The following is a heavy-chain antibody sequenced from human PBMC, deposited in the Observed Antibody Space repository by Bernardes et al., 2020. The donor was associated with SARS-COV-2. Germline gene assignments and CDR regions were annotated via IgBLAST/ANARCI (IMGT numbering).Heavy chain of an antibody. J-gene: IGHJ6*02. CDR2: ISAYNGNT. D-gene: IGHD3-10*01. Sequence: ASVKVSCKASGYTFTSYGISWVRQAPGQGLEWMGWISAYNGNTNYAQKLQGRVTMTTDTSTSTAYMELRSLRSDDTAVYYCARDGDMVRGVGGLNYYYYGMDVWGQGTTVTVSS. CDR1: GYTFTSYG. V-gene: IGHV1-18*01. CDR3: ARDGDMVRGVGGLNYYYYGMDV.